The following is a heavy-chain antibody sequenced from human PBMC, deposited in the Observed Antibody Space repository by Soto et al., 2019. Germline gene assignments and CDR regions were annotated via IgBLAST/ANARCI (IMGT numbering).Heavy chain of an antibody. J-gene: IGHJ4*02. CDR3: ARAPKVDQLLFAFDY. D-gene: IGHD2-2*01. CDR2: MYNSGSA. V-gene: IGHV4-59*12. Sequence: PEETLSLTCTVSGGSLSSYYWSWIRQPPGKGLEWVGYMYNSGSAYYNPSLKSRVTTSVDRSKNQFSLKLSSVTAADTAVYYCARAPKVDQLLFAFDYWGQGTLVTVSS. CDR1: GGSLSSYY.